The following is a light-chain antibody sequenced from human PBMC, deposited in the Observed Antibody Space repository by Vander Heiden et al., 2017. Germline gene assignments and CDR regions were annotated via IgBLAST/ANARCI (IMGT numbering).Light chain of an antibody. J-gene: IGKJ1*01. CDR2: AAS. V-gene: IGKV1-39*01. CDR1: QNINSY. CDR3: QQSDSSPQT. Sequence: DIEMTQSPSSLSASVGDRVTITCRASQNINSYSNWYQQKPGKAPKLLIYAASGLQSGVPSRFSGNGSGTDFTLTINILQPDDFATYYCQQSDSSPQTFGQGTKVEIK.